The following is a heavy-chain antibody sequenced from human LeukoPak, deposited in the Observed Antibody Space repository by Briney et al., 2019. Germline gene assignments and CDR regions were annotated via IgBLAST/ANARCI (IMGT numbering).Heavy chain of an antibody. CDR3: AQTGRIAVVGVYGMDV. D-gene: IGHD6-19*01. V-gene: IGHV1-18*01. CDR1: GYTFTKYG. CDR2: ISAYNGNT. Sequence: GASVKVSCKASGYTFTKYGISWVRQAPGQGLEWMGWISAYNGNTNYAQRLQGRVTMTTDTSTSTAYMELRSLRSDDTAVYYCAQTGRIAVVGVYGMDVWGQGTTVTVSS. J-gene: IGHJ6*02.